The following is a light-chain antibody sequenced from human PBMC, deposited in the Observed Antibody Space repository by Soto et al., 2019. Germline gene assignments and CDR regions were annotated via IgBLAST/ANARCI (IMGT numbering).Light chain of an antibody. CDR2: DTF. Sequence: EIVLTQSPDTLSLSPGERATLSCRASQSVSSYLAWYQQKPGQALRLLIYDTFKRATGIPAMFSGSGSGTDFTLTISSLEPEDFAVYYCVQRSTWPWTVGQGSKVEI. CDR3: VQRSTWPWT. V-gene: IGKV3-11*01. J-gene: IGKJ1*01. CDR1: QSVSSY.